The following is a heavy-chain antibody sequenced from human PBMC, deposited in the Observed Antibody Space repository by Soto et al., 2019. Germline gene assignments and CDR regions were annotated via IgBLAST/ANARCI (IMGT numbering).Heavy chain of an antibody. V-gene: IGHV3-30*03. J-gene: IGHJ6*03. D-gene: IGHD3-3*01. CDR1: GFTFSSYG. Sequence: GGSLRLSCAASGFTFSSYGMHWVRQAPGKGLEWVAVISYDGSNKYYADSVKGRFTISRDNSKNTLYLQMNSLRAEDTAVYYCASGARNDFWSGYYYYYMDVWGKGTTVTVSS. CDR3: ASGARNDFWSGYYYYYMDV. CDR2: ISYDGSNK.